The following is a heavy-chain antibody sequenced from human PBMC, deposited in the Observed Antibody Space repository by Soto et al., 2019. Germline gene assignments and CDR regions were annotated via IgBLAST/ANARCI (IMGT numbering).Heavy chain of an antibody. CDR3: ARPITMVRGVISGFDP. D-gene: IGHD3-10*01. V-gene: IGHV1-69*01. CDR1: GGTFSSYA. CDR2: IIPIFGTA. Sequence: QVQLVQSGAEVKKPGSSVKVACKASGGTFSSYAISWVRQAPGQGLEWMGGIIPIFGTANYAQKFQGRVTITADESTSTADMELSSLRSEDTAVYYCARPITMVRGVISGFDPWGQGTLVTVSS. J-gene: IGHJ5*02.